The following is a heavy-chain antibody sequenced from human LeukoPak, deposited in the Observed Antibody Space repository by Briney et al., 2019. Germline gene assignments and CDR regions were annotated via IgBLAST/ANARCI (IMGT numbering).Heavy chain of an antibody. CDR1: GFTFSSYW. D-gene: IGHD3-10*01. Sequence: PGGSLRLSCAASGFTFSSYWMNWVRQAPGKGLEWVSSISSSSSYIYYADSVKGRFTISRDNAKNSLYLQMNSLRAEDTAVYYCARVRGGYYGSGTQDGMDVWGQGTTVTVSS. CDR2: ISSSSSYI. J-gene: IGHJ6*02. V-gene: IGHV3-21*01. CDR3: ARVRGGYYGSGTQDGMDV.